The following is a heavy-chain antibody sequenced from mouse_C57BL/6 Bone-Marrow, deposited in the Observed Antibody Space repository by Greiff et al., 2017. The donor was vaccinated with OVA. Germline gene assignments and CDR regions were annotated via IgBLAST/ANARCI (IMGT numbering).Heavy chain of an antibody. D-gene: IGHD2-1*01. CDR2: INPSTGGT. CDR3: ASLTTTDY. CDR1: GYSFTGYY. V-gene: IGHV1-42*01. J-gene: IGHJ2*01. Sequence: VQLKQSGPELVKPGASVKISCKASGYSFTGYYMNWVKQSPEKSLEWIGEINPSTGGTTYNQKFKAKATLTVDKSSSTAYMQLKSLTSEDSAVYYCASLTTTDYWGQGTTLTVSS.